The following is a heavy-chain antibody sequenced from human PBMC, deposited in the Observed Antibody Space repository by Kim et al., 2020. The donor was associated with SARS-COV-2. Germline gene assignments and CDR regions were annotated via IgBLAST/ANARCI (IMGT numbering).Heavy chain of an antibody. CDR2: ISSSSNNI. CDR1: GFTFSSYS. V-gene: IGHV3-21*01. D-gene: IGHD2-15*01. J-gene: IGHJ5*02. Sequence: GGSLRLSCAASGFTFSSYSMNWVRQAPGKGLEWVSSISSSSNNIYYADSVKGRFTISRDNAKNSLYLQMNSLRAEDTAVYYCASLGVVAASRPSTYTCIDPWGQGTLVTVSS. CDR3: ASLGVVAASRPSTYTCIDP.